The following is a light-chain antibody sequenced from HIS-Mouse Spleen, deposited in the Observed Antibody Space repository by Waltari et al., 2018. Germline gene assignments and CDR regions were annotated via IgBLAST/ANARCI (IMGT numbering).Light chain of an antibody. CDR1: ALPKKY. J-gene: IGLJ2*01. CDR3: YSTDSSGNHRV. V-gene: IGLV3-10*01. CDR2: EDS. Sequence: SYELTQPPSVSVSPGQTARNTCSGDALPKKYAYWYQQKSGQAPVLVIYEDSKRPSGIPERFSGSSSGTRATLTISGAQVEDEGDYYCYSTDSSGNHRVFGGGTKLTML.